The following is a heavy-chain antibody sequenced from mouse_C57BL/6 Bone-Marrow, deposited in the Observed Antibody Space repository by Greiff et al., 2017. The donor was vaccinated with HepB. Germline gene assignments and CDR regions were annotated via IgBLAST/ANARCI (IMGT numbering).Heavy chain of an antibody. V-gene: IGHV5-17*01. CDR2: ISSGSSTI. D-gene: IGHD2-2*01. Sequence: EVKLMESGGGLVKPGGSLKLSCAASGFTFSDYGMHWVRQAPEKGLEWVAYISSGSSTIYYADTVKGRFTISRDNAKNTLFLQMTSLRSEDTAMYYCAPMVTTSAMDYWGQGTSVTVSS. J-gene: IGHJ4*01. CDR1: GFTFSDYG. CDR3: APMVTTSAMDY.